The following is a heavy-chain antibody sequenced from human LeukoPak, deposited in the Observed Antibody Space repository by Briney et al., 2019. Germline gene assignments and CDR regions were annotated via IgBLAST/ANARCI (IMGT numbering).Heavy chain of an antibody. J-gene: IGHJ4*02. CDR2: ISGSGGNT. Sequence: GSLRLSCAASGFTFSSYAMSWVRQAPGKGLEWVSAISGSGGNTYYADSVKGRFTISRDNSKNTLYLQMSSLRAEDTAVYYCAKGHTTSDHNWLYWGQGTLVTVSS. CDR3: AKGHTTSDHNWLY. V-gene: IGHV3-23*01. D-gene: IGHD1-20*01. CDR1: GFTFSSYA.